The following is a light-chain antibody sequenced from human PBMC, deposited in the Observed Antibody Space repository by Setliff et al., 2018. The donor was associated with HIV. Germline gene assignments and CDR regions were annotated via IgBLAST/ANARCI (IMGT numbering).Light chain of an antibody. J-gene: IGLJ1*01. V-gene: IGLV2-14*01. CDR2: EVS. Sequence: QSALAQPASVSGSPGQSIIISCPGTSSDVGAYTYVSWYQHHAGEVPKLILYEVSHRPSGVSNRFSGSKSGNTASLTISVLQPEDEADYYCSSYTGSSTRGVFGTGTKVTVL. CDR3: SSYTGSSTRGV. CDR1: SSDVGAYTY.